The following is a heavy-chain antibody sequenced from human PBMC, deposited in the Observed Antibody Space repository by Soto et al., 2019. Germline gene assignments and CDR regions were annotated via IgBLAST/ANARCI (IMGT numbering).Heavy chain of an antibody. CDR1: GFNFTYNA. J-gene: IGHJ2*01. Sequence: QEQLVESGGGVVRPGKSPRLSCEASGFNFTYNAMHWVRQAPGKGLEWVAVISFNGRKKFYARSVKGRFTISRDNSKNTLYLQINNLRPGDTAVYYCARDWLRRDDILTPSWNFNLWGQGTLVTAS. CDR2: ISFNGRKK. V-gene: IGHV3-30*04. D-gene: IGHD3-9*01. CDR3: ARDWLRRDDILTPSWNFNL.